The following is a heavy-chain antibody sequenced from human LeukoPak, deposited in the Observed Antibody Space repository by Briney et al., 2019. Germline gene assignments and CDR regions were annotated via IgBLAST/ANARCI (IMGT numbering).Heavy chain of an antibody. D-gene: IGHD1-20*01. CDR2: ISYDGSNK. Sequence: GRSLRLSCAASGFTFDDYAMHWVRQAPGKGLEWVAVISYDGSNKYYADSVKGRFTISRDNSKNTLYLQMNSLRAEDTAVYYCARGDNWNDWSGTRFDYWGQGTLVTVSS. CDR1: GFTFDDYA. V-gene: IGHV3-30-3*01. CDR3: ARGDNWNDWSGTRFDY. J-gene: IGHJ4*02.